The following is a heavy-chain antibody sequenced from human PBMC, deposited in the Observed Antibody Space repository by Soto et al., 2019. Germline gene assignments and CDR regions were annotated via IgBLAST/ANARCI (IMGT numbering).Heavy chain of an antibody. Sequence: GESLKISCQGSGYSFTSYWIGWVRQMPGKGLEWMGIINPGDSDTRYSPSFRGQVTISADKSIGTAYLQWNSLKASDTAMYYCATAPSHNHILLGHDNWGQGTLVTVSS. D-gene: IGHD3-9*01. J-gene: IGHJ4*02. CDR2: INPGDSDT. CDR3: ATAPSHNHILLGHDN. CDR1: GYSFTSYW. V-gene: IGHV5-51*01.